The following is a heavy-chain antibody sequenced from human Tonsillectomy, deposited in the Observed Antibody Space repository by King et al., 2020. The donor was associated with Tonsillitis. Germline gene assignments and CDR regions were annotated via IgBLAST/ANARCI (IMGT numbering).Heavy chain of an antibody. CDR2: FYYTRST. CDR1: GYSISSGYY. Sequence: VQLQESGPGLVKSSETLSLTCAVSGYSISSGYYWGWIRQPPGKGLEWIASFYYTRSTYYNSSLKSRVSITVDTSRNQFSLKLTSMTAADTAGYYCARDRVRYSYGSWFDPGGQGALVTVSS. J-gene: IGHJ5*02. CDR3: ARDRVRYSYGSWFDP. D-gene: IGHD5-18*01. V-gene: IGHV4-38-2*02.